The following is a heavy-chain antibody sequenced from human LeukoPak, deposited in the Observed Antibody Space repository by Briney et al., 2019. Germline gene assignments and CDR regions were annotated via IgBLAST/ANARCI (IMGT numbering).Heavy chain of an antibody. J-gene: IGHJ4*02. D-gene: IGHD4-11*01. CDR2: ISSNGGST. CDR1: GFTFSSYA. Sequence: GGSLRLSCAASGFTFSSYAMHWVRQAPGKGLEYVSAISSNGGSTYYANSVKGRFTISRDNSKNTLYLQMGSLRAEDTAVYYCARGLTTVTPRSPPFYFDYWGQGTLVTVSS. CDR3: ARGLTTVTPRSPPFYFDY. V-gene: IGHV3-64*01.